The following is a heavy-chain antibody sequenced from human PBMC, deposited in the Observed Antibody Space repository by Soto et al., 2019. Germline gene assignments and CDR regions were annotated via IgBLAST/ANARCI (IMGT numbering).Heavy chain of an antibody. Sequence: EVQLLESGGGLVQPGGSLRLSCAASGFTFSSYAMSWVRQAPGKGLEWVSAISGSGGSTYYADSVKGRFTISRDNSKNTLYLQMDSLSAEDTAVYYCAKDLLWFGEFYYFDYWGQGTLVTVSS. D-gene: IGHD3-10*01. J-gene: IGHJ4*02. CDR3: AKDLLWFGEFYYFDY. CDR1: GFTFSSYA. CDR2: ISGSGGST. V-gene: IGHV3-23*01.